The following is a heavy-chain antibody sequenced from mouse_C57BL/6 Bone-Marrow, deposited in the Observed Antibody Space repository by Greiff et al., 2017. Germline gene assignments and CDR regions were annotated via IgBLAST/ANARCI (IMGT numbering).Heavy chain of an antibody. J-gene: IGHJ4*01. CDR1: GYTFTSYW. Sequence: QVQLQQSGAELVKPGASVKLSCKASGYTFTSYWMHWVKQRPGQGLEWIGMIHPNSGSTNYNEKFKSKATLTVDKSSSTAYLQLRSLASEDSAVYYCTSGNRWRYAMDYWGQGTSVTVSS. CDR2: IHPNSGST. D-gene: IGHD1-1*01. V-gene: IGHV1-64*01. CDR3: TSGNRWRYAMDY.